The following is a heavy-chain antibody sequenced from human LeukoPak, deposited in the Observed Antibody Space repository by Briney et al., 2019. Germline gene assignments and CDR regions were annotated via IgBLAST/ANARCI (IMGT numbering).Heavy chain of an antibody. CDR2: IYYSGST. CDR1: GGSISSYY. Sequence: SETLSLTCTVSGGSISSYYWSWIRQPPGKGLEWIGYIYYSGSTNYNPSLKSRVTISVDTSKNQFSLKLSSVTAADTAVYYCARDEEMATIPSPFPPDYWGQGTLVTVSS. D-gene: IGHD5-24*01. CDR3: ARDEEMATIPSPFPPDY. V-gene: IGHV4-59*12. J-gene: IGHJ4*02.